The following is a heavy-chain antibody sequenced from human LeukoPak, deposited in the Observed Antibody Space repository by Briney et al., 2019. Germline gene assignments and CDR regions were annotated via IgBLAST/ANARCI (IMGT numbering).Heavy chain of an antibody. CDR1: GFAFSHHS. V-gene: IGHV3-74*01. Sequence: GGSLRLSCVASGFAFSHHSMHWVRQAPGKGLVWVSRIDIDGNTNYADSVKGRFTISRDNTKDTVYLQMNSLRAEDTAVYYCARDLTYNCDYWGQGALVTVSS. D-gene: IGHD1-20*01. J-gene: IGHJ4*02. CDR2: IDIDGNT. CDR3: ARDLTYNCDY.